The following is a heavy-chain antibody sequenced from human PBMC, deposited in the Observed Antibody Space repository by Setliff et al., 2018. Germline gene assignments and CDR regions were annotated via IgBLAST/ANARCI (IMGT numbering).Heavy chain of an antibody. J-gene: IGHJ3*01. V-gene: IGHV3-11*01. D-gene: IGHD3-16*02. CDR2: ISRSGSTI. CDR1: GFTFSDYY. Sequence: LRLSCAASGFTFSDYYMRWIRQAPGKGLEWVSYISRSGSTIYCADSVKGRFTISRDNAKNSLYLQMNSLRAEDTAVYYCARVANPGSNSCYRPLDVWGQGTMVTVSS. CDR3: ARVANPGSNSCYRPLDV.